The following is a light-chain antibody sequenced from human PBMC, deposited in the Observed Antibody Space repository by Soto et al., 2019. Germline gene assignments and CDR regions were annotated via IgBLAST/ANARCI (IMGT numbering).Light chain of an antibody. CDR1: QSVSSTY. V-gene: IGKV3-20*01. J-gene: IGKJ1*01. Sequence: EIVLTQSPATLSLSPGERATLSCRASQSVSSTYLAWYQQKPGQAPRLLIFGASSRATGIPDRFSGSGSGTDFTLTISRLEPEDFAVYYCQQYGSSPPTWTFGQGTKVHIK. CDR2: GAS. CDR3: QQYGSSPPTWT.